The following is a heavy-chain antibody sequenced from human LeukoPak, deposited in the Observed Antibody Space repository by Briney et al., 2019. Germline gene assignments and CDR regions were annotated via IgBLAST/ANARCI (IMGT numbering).Heavy chain of an antibody. Sequence: PGGSLRLSCAGSGFTITNNWIHWVRQAPGKGLEWVSRVNPDGSRTGYADSVKGRFTISRDNAKNTLYLQMNSLRAEDTAVYYCARDFDYGGGLWGQGTLVTVSS. V-gene: IGHV3-74*01. J-gene: IGHJ4*02. CDR2: VNPDGSRT. D-gene: IGHD4-17*01. CDR3: ARDFDYGGGL. CDR1: GFTITNNW.